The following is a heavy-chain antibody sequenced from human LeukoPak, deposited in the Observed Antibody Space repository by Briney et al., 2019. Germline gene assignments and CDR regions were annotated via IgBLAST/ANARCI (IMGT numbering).Heavy chain of an antibody. J-gene: IGHJ4*02. CDR1: GGSISSYY. Sequence: SETLSLTCTVSGGSISSYYWSWIRQPPGKGLEWIGYIYYSGSINYSPSLKSRVTISVDTSKNQLSLKLSSVTAADTAVYYCARYHRGSYYFDYWGQGTLVAVSS. D-gene: IGHD1-26*01. V-gene: IGHV4-59*01. CDR2: IYYSGSI. CDR3: ARYHRGSYYFDY.